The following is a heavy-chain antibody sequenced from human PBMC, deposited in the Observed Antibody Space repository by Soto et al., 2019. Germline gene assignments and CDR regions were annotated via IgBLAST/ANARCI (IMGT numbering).Heavy chain of an antibody. CDR3: TSRVVVMGY. J-gene: IGHJ4*02. D-gene: IGHD3-22*01. V-gene: IGHV3-49*04. Sequence: GSLRLSCTASGFTFGDYAMSWVRQAPGKGLEWVGFIRSKAYGGTTEYAASVKGRFTISRDDSKSIAYLQMNSLKTEDTAVYYCTSRVVVMGYWGQGTLVTVYS. CDR1: GFTFGDYA. CDR2: IRSKAYGGTT.